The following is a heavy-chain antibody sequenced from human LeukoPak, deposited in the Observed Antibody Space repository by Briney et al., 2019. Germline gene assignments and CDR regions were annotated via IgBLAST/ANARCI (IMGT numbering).Heavy chain of an antibody. Sequence: ASVKVSCKVSGYTLTELSMHWVRQAPGKGLEWMGVFDPEDGETIYAQKFQGRVTITRNTSISTAYMELSSLRSEDTAVYYCARGVGYYDSSGYWNDAFDIWGQGTMVTVSS. CDR3: ARGVGYYDSSGYWNDAFDI. CDR2: FDPEDGET. D-gene: IGHD3-22*01. J-gene: IGHJ3*02. V-gene: IGHV1-24*01. CDR1: GYTLTELS.